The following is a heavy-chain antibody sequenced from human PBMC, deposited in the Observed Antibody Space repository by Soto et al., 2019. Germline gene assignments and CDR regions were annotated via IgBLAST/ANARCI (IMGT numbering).Heavy chain of an antibody. J-gene: IGHJ6*02. D-gene: IGHD2-21*02. V-gene: IGHV4-30-4*01. CDR1: GGSISFDHYH. CDR3: AREDDGGDRDYYGLHV. Sequence: SETLSLTCTVSGGSISFDHYHWTWIRQPPGKGLEWIGYVHYSGSVLYNPSLQSRVSISVDTSKNQFSLKLSSVTAADTAVYFCAREDDGGDRDYYGLHVWGQGTTVTVSS. CDR2: VHYSGSV.